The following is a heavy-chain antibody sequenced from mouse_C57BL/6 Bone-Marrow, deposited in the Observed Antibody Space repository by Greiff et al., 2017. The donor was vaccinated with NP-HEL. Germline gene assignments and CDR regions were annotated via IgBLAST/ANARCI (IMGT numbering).Heavy chain of an antibody. CDR3: ARSIYYDYADDPFYAMDY. D-gene: IGHD2-4*01. CDR1: GFTFTDYY. Sequence: DVMLVASGGGLVQPGGSLSLSCAASGFTFTDYYMSWVRQPPGKALEWLVFIRNKANGYTTEYSASVKGRFTISRDNSQSILYLQMNALRAEDSATYYCARSIYYDYADDPFYAMDYWGQGTSVTVAS. J-gene: IGHJ4*01. CDR2: IRNKANGYTT. V-gene: IGHV7-3*01.